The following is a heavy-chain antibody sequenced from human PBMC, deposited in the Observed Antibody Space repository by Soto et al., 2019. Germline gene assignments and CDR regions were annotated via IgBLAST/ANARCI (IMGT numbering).Heavy chain of an antibody. J-gene: IGHJ6*02. V-gene: IGHV3-30-3*01. Sequence: GGSLRLSCAASGFTFSSYAMHWVRQAPGKGLEWVAVISYDGSNKYYADSVKGRFTISRDNSKNTLYLQMNSLRAEDTAVYYCARGGYYYDSSGYYENYGMDVWGQGTTVTVSS. CDR2: ISYDGSNK. D-gene: IGHD3-22*01. CDR1: GFTFSSYA. CDR3: ARGGYYYDSSGYYENYGMDV.